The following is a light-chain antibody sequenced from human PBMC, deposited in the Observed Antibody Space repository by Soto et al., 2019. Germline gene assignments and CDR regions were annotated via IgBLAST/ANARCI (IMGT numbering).Light chain of an antibody. Sequence: QSVLTQPASVSGSPGQSITISCTGTSSDVGGYNYVSWYQQQSGKAPKLMIHEVSNRPSGVSNRFSGSKSGNTASLTISGLQAEDDADYYCSSYTRSRAYVSGIGTKVTVL. CDR1: SSDVGGYNY. CDR2: EVS. J-gene: IGLJ1*01. V-gene: IGLV2-14*01. CDR3: SSYTRSRAYV.